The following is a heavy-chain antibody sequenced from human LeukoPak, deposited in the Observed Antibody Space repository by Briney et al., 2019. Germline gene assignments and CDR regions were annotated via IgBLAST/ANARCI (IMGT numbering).Heavy chain of an antibody. CDR3: ARGWESTDYGMDV. CDR1: GFTVSSNY. CDR2: IYSGGST. Sequence: GGSLRLSCAASGFTVSSNYMSWVRQAPGKGLEWVSVIYSGGSTYYADSVKGRFTISRDNSKNTLYLQMNSLRAEDTAVYYCARGWESTDYGMDVWGQGTTVTVSS. V-gene: IGHV3-66*01. J-gene: IGHJ6*02. D-gene: IGHD1-26*01.